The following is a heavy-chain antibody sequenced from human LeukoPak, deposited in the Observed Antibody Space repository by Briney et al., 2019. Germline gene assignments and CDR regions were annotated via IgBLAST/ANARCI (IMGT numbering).Heavy chain of an antibody. CDR2: ISGSGGST. CDR3: AKKGGTMVRDPPGASDI. V-gene: IGHV3-23*01. Sequence: GGSLRLSCAASGFTFDDYAMPWVRQAPGKGLEWVSAISGSGGSTYYADSVKGRFTISRDNSKNTLYLQMNSLRAEDTAVYYCAKKGGTMVRDPPGASDIWGQGTMVTVSS. D-gene: IGHD3-10*01. CDR1: GFTFDDYA. J-gene: IGHJ3*02.